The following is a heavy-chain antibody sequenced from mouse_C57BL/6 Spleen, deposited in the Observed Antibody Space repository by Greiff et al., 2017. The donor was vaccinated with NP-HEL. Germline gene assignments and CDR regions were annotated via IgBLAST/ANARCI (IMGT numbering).Heavy chain of an antibody. V-gene: IGHV1-19*01. CDR2: INPYNGGT. J-gene: IGHJ4*01. CDR1: GYPFTDYY. CDR3: ARRGDGYYVGYAMDY. D-gene: IGHD2-3*01. Sequence: VQLQQSGPVLVKPGASVKMSCKASGYPFTDYYMNWVKQSHGKSLEWIGVINPYNGGTSYNQKFKGKATLTVDKSSSTAYMELNSLTSEDSAVYYCARRGDGYYVGYAMDYWGQGTSVTVSS.